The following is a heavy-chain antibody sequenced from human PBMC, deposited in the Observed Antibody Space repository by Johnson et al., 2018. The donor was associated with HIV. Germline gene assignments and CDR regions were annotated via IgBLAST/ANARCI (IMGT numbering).Heavy chain of an antibody. CDR1: GFTFSSYW. D-gene: IGHD3-10*01. J-gene: IGHJ3*01. CDR2: IKQDGSEK. V-gene: IGHV3-7*02. CDR3: ARGSSGSFDL. Sequence: VQLVESGGGLVQPGGSLRLSCAASGFTFSSYWMSWVRQAPGKGLEWVANIKQDGSEKYYVDSVKDRFTISRDSSQNAVYLQMSSLRAEDTALYYCARGSSGSFDLWGRGTMVTVSS.